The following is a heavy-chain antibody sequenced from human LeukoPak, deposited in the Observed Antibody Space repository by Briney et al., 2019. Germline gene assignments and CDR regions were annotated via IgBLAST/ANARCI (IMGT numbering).Heavy chain of an antibody. CDR1: GFTFSSYA. Sequence: GGSLRLSCAASGFTFSSYAMSWVRQAPGKGLEWVSAISGSGGSTYYADSVKGRFTTSRDNSKNTLYLQMNSLRAEDTAVYYCANSAMVRLRFYYFDYWGQGTLVTVSS. J-gene: IGHJ4*02. CDR3: ANSAMVRLRFYYFDY. CDR2: ISGSGGST. D-gene: IGHD3-10*01. V-gene: IGHV3-23*01.